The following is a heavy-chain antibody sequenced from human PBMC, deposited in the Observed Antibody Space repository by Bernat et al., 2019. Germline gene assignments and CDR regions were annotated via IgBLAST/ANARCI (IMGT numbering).Heavy chain of an antibody. V-gene: IGHV4-59*08. D-gene: IGHD1-26*01. J-gene: IGHJ4*02. CDR3: ARHPGKVGPFDY. CDR1: GYSINTYY. CDR2: IYYSGST. Sequence: QVQLQESGPGLVKPSHTLSLTCTVSGYSINTYYRSWIRQPPGKGLEWIGYIYYSGSTYYNPSILRRVTISRDRPKTTFSLSLTSVTEADTAVYYCARHPGKVGPFDYWGQGTQVTDSS.